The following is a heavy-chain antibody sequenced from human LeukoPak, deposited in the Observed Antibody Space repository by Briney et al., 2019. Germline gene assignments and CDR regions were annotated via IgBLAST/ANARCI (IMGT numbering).Heavy chain of an antibody. D-gene: IGHD6-13*01. CDR3: ARERGQPHNWFDP. CDR1: GGTFSSYA. V-gene: IGHV1-69*13. J-gene: IGHJ5*02. CDR2: IIPIFGTA. Sequence: GASVKVSCKASGGTFSSYAISWVRQAPGQGLEWMGGIIPIFGTANYAQKFQGRVTITADESTSTAYMELSSLRSEDTAVYYCARERGQPHNWFDPWGQGTLVTVSS.